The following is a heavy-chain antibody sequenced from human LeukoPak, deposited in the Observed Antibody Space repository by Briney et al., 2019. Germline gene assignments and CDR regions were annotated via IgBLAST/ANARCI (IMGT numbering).Heavy chain of an antibody. D-gene: IGHD6-19*01. CDR1: GFTFSNYW. V-gene: IGHV3-74*01. J-gene: IGHJ4*02. Sequence: GGSLRLSCAASGFTFSNYWMHWVRQAPGKGLVWVSRINSDGTSINYADSVKGRFTISRDNAKNTLFLQMNSLRAEDTAVYYCARAPGGWIDYWAQGTLVTLSS. CDR2: INSDGTSI. CDR3: ARAPGGWIDY.